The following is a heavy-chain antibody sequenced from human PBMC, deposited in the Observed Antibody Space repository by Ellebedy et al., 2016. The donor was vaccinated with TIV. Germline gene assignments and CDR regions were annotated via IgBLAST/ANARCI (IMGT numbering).Heavy chain of an antibody. V-gene: IGHV4-59*08. CDR1: GGSISSYY. J-gene: IGHJ5*02. D-gene: IGHD3-16*01. CDR3: ARVSMYAGGNWFDP. CDR2: IYYSWST. Sequence: SETLSLTCTVSGGSISSYYWSWIRQPPGKGLEWIGYIYYSWSTNYNPSLKTRVPISVDTSKNQFSLKLSSVTAADTAVYYCARVSMYAGGNWFDPWGQGTLVTVSS.